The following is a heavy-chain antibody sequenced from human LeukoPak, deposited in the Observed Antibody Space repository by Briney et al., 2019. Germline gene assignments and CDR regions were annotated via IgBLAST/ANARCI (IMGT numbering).Heavy chain of an antibody. CDR2: IKRRTDGATT. J-gene: IGHJ4*02. CDR3: TTAVRGPIWATTFDH. CDR1: GLTFTDAW. Sequence: GGSLRLSCAASGLTFTDAWMGWVRQAPGKGLEWVGRIKRRTDGATTNYAAPVTGRFTISRDDSENMLFLQMNSLKTEDTGLYYCTTAVRGPIWATTFDHWGRGTLVTVSS. V-gene: IGHV3-15*06. D-gene: IGHD4-11*01.